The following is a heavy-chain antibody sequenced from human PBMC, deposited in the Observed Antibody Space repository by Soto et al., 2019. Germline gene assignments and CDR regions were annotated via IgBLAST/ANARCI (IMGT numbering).Heavy chain of an antibody. V-gene: IGHV2-26*01. CDR2: IFSNDEK. CDR1: GFSLSNARMG. Sequence: QVTLKESGPVLVKPTETLTLTCTVSGFSLSNARMGVSWIRQPPGKALEWLAHIFSNDEKSYSTSLKSRLTISKDTSKSQVVLTMTNMDPVDTDTYYCARILLDGGLGDRRQNNYGMDVWGQGTTVTVSS. D-gene: IGHD3-10*01. J-gene: IGHJ6*02. CDR3: ARILLDGGLGDRRQNNYGMDV.